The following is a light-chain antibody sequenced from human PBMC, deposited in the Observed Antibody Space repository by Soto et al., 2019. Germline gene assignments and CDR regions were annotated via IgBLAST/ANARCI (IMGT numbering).Light chain of an antibody. CDR3: QQYYNAPIT. CDR2: WAS. CDR1: QSILYSSNNNNY. V-gene: IGKV4-1*01. Sequence: DIVMTQSPDSLAVSLGERATIICKSSQSILYSSNNNNYLAWYQQKPGQPPKLLIYWASTRESGVPDRFSGSASGTDFTLTISSLQAEDVAVYYCQQYYNAPITFGQGTRLEIK. J-gene: IGKJ5*01.